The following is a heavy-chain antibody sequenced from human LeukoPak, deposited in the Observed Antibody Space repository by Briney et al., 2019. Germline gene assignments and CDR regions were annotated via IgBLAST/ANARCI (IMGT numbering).Heavy chain of an antibody. CDR3: AKDLFSLGPSYLTTGTLDY. D-gene: IGHD4-17*01. CDR1: GFTFSSYG. Sequence: GGSLRLSCAASGFTFSSYGMHWGHQAPGKGREWVAFIRYDGSNKYYADSVKGRFTISRDNSKNTLYLQMNSLRAEDTAVYYCAKDLFSLGPSYLTTGTLDYWGQGTLVTVSS. CDR2: IRYDGSNK. J-gene: IGHJ4*02. V-gene: IGHV3-30*02.